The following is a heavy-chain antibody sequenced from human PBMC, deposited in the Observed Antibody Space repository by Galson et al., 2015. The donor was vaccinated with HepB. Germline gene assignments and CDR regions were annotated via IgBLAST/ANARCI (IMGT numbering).Heavy chain of an antibody. CDR3: ARHSGRHSSGGTWFDP. V-gene: IGHV4-39*01. Sequence: ETLSLTCTVSGGSIISNSYYWGWIRQPPGKGLEWIGNIYYSGNSCYNPSLKSRVTISVDTSKSQFSLKVSSVTAADTAVYFCARHSGRHSSGGTWFDPWGQGTLVTVSS. CDR1: GGSIISNSYY. CDR2: IYYSGNS. D-gene: IGHD6-19*01. J-gene: IGHJ5*02.